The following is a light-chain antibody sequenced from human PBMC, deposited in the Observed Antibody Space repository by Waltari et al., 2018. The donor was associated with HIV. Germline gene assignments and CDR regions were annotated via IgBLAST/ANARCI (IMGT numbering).Light chain of an antibody. CDR1: QGISNY. CDR3: LQSRSSPFT. CDR2: AAS. Sequence: DIQLTQSPSFLSASVGDTVIITCRASQGISNYLAWYQQEPGKAPKLLVYAASTLQSGVPSRFSGSGSGTELTLTISSLQPEDFATYYCLQSRSSPFTFGPGTKVDIK. J-gene: IGKJ3*01. V-gene: IGKV1-9*01.